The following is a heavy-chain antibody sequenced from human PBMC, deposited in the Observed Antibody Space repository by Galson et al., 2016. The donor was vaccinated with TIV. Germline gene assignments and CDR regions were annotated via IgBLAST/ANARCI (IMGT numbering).Heavy chain of an antibody. V-gene: IGHV3-66*02. CDR2: ISDGGNT. J-gene: IGHJ6*02. D-gene: IGHD1-26*01. CDR1: GLSVSINY. CDR3: ARDRVVDATYYYYYYGRDV. Sequence: SLRLSCAASGLSVSINYMTWVRQAPGKGLEWVSLISDGGNTYYPDSVKGRFTISRDNSKNTLYLQMNGLRAEDTAVYYCARDRVVDATYYYYYYGRDVWGQGTAVTVSS.